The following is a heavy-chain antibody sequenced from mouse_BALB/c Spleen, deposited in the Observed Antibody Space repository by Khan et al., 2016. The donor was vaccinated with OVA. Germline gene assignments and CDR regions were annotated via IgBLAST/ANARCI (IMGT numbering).Heavy chain of an antibody. J-gene: IGHJ3*01. Sequence: EVELVESGGGLVKPGGSLKVSCAASGFTFSNYALSWVRHTPEKRLEWVASISSGGTTYYPDSVKGRFTISRDDARNILFLQMSSLRSEDTAMYYCARDYWFVYWGQGTLVTVSA. CDR3: ARDYWFVY. CDR2: ISSGGTT. V-gene: IGHV5-6-5*01. CDR1: GFTFSNYA.